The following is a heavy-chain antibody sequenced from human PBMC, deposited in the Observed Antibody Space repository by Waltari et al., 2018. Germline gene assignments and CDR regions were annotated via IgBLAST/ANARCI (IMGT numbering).Heavy chain of an antibody. CDR1: GFTFSRYD. J-gene: IGHJ6*02. CDR2: IGTSDDT. Sequence: EVQLVESGGGLVQPGGSLRLSCAASGFTFSRYDMHWVRQAPGKGLGGVSAIGTSDDTYYPVSVKGRFTISREDAKDSVYLQMNSLRAADTAVYYCARDGGTNGMDVWGQGTTVTVSS. V-gene: IGHV3-13*01. CDR3: ARDGGTNGMDV. D-gene: IGHD4-17*01.